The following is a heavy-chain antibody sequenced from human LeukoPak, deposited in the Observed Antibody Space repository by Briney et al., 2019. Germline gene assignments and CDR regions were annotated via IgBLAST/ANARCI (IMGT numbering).Heavy chain of an antibody. CDR2: IWYDGSNI. CDR3: ARDLTPNFDY. CDR1: GFTFSSYG. V-gene: IGHV3-33*08. J-gene: IGHJ4*02. Sequence: PRGSLRLSCAASGFTFSSYGIHWVRQAPGKGLEWVAVIWYDGSNIYYADSVKGRFTISRDNSKNTLYLQMNSLRAEDTAVYYCARDLTPNFDYWGQGTLVTVSS.